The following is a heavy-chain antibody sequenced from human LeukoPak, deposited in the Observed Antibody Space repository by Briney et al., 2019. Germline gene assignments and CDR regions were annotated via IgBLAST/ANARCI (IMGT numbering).Heavy chain of an antibody. D-gene: IGHD3-3*01. CDR1: GGTFSSYA. J-gene: IGHJ4*02. CDR2: IIPILGIA. V-gene: IGHV1-69*04. Sequence: GASVKVSCKASGGTFSSYAISWVRQAPGQGLEWMGRIIPILGIANYAQKFQGRVTITADESTSTAYMELSSLRSEDTAVYYCARGGNQEYYDFWSGYYDFDYWGQGTLVTVSS. CDR3: ARGGNQEYYDFWSGYYDFDY.